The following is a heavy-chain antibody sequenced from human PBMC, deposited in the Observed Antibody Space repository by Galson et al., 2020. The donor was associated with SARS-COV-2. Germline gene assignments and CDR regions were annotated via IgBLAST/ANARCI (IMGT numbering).Heavy chain of an antibody. Sequence: ASVKVSCTASGYTFTDYYIHWVRQAPGQGLEWMGWINPKSGGTNYAQKFEGRVTMTRDTSITTAYMELSRLRADDTAVYYCARLRYYDVLPAYIVDVWGQGTMVTVSS. CDR3: ARLRYYDVLPAYIVDV. D-gene: IGHD3-9*01. V-gene: IGHV1-2*02. CDR2: INPKSGGT. J-gene: IGHJ6*02. CDR1: GYTFTDYY.